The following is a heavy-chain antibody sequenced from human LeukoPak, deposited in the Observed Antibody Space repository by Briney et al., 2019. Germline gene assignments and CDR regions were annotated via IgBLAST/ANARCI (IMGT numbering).Heavy chain of an antibody. D-gene: IGHD3-10*01. CDR2: IYPGDSDT. Sequence: GESLKISCKGSGYSFTSYWIGWVRQMPGKGLEWMGIIYPGDSDTRYSPSFQGQVTISADKSISTAYLQWSSLKASDTAMYYCARSPILDYYGSGSHLRALYYYGMDVWGQGTTVTVSS. CDR1: GYSFTSYW. CDR3: ARSPILDYYGSGSHLRALYYYGMDV. V-gene: IGHV5-51*01. J-gene: IGHJ6*02.